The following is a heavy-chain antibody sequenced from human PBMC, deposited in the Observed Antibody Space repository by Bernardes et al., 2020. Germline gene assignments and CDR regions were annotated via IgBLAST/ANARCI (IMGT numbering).Heavy chain of an antibody. D-gene: IGHD2-8*01. CDR2: INPNSGGT. J-gene: IGHJ4*02. Sequence: ASVKVSCKASGYTFTGYYMHWVRQAPGQGLEWMGRINPNSGGTNYAQEFQGRVTMTRDTSISTAYMELSRLKSDDTAVYYRARAARTMRYCTNGVCSDSDYWGQGPLVTVSS. V-gene: IGHV1-2*06. CDR3: ARAARTMRYCTNGVCSDSDY. CDR1: GYTFTGYY.